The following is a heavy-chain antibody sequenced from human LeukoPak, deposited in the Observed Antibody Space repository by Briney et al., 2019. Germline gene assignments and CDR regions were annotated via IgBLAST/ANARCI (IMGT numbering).Heavy chain of an antibody. V-gene: IGHV3-30*02. Sequence: GGSLRLSCAASGITFTSHGMHWVRQAPGKGLEWVTFIQYDGTNKYYADSVKGRFTISRDNSKNTLYLQMNSLRPEDTAVYYCARDLYRIVVVPHYFDYWGQGTLVTVSS. CDR1: GITFTSHG. CDR3: ARDLYRIVVVPHYFDY. J-gene: IGHJ4*02. D-gene: IGHD3-22*01. CDR2: IQYDGTNK.